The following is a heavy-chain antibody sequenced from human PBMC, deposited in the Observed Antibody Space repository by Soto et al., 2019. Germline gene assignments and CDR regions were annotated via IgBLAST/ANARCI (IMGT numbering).Heavy chain of an antibody. J-gene: IGHJ6*02. Sequence: ASVKVSCKASGYTFTGYAMHWVRQAPGQRLEWMGWINAGNGNTKYSQKFQGRVTITRDTSASTAYMELSSLRSEDTAVYYCACQQWLARGYYYYYGMDVWGQGTTVTVSS. V-gene: IGHV1-3*01. CDR1: GYTFTGYA. D-gene: IGHD6-19*01. CDR3: ACQQWLARGYYYYYGMDV. CDR2: INAGNGNT.